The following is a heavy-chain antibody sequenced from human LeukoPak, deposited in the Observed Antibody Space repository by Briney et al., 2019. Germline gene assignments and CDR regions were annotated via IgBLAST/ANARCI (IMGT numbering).Heavy chain of an antibody. CDR2: TYYRSKWYN. J-gene: IGHJ4*02. CDR1: GDSVSSNSAA. CDR3: TSGYNWNYFEY. Sequence: SQTLSLTCVISGDSVSSNSAAWNWIRQSPWRGLEWLGRTYYRSKWYNDYAVSVKGRITVNPDTSKNQFSLQLDSVTPEDTAVYYCTSGYNWNYFEYWGQGALVTVSS. V-gene: IGHV6-1*01. D-gene: IGHD1-20*01.